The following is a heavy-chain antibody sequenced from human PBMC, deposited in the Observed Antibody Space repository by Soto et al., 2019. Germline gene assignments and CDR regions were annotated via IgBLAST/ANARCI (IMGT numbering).Heavy chain of an antibody. CDR2: IYHSGST. D-gene: IGHD5-12*01. J-gene: IGHJ4*02. CDR3: AAGGGLPRYY. V-gene: IGHV4-30-2*01. Sequence: QLQLQESGSGLVKPSQTLSLTCAVSGGSISSGGYSWSWIRQPPGKGLEWIGYIYHSGSTYYNPSLKSRVTISVARSKNQCSLKLSSVTAADTAAYYCAAGGGLPRYYWGQGTLVTVSS. CDR1: GGSISSGGYS.